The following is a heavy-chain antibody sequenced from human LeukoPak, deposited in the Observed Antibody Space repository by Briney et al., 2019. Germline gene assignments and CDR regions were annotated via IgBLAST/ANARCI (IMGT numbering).Heavy chain of an antibody. J-gene: IGHJ3*02. V-gene: IGHV4-59*01. CDR1: GGSISSYY. D-gene: IGHD1-1*01. CDR2: IYYSGST. CDR3: ARVQGYTLPDAFDI. Sequence: PSETLSLTCTVSGGSISSYYWSWIRQPPGKGLEWIGYIYYSGSTNYNPSLKSRVTISVDTSKNQFSLKLSSVTAADTAVYYCARVQGYTLPDAFDIWGQGTMVAVSS.